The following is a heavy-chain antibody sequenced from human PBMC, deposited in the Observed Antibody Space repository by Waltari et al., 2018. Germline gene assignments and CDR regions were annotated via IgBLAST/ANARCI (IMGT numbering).Heavy chain of an antibody. CDR2: INRSGST. V-gene: IGHV4-34*02. CDR1: DDSFSKYY. D-gene: IGHD5-12*01. J-gene: IGHJ4*02. CDR3: AREYSSFEPIFDY. Sequence: QVQLQQWGAGLLKPSETLSVTCEVFDDSFSKYYWVWIRQSPGKGLEWIGEINRSGSTNYNPSLKCRVTISLDMSKKQVSLRVTSVTAADTAVYYCAREYSSFEPIFDYWGRGTLVTVSS.